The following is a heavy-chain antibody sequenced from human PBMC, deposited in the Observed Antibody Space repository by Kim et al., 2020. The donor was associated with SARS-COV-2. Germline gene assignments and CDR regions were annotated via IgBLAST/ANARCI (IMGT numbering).Heavy chain of an antibody. J-gene: IGHJ4*02. CDR1: GDAISRSASY. D-gene: IGHD2-21*01. Sequence: AETRSLTCTVSGDAISRSASYWGWSRQPPGKGLEWIGTIYFGGSTDYNPSVKRRGTISIDTSKNQFSLTLSSLTAADTAVYYCARGTIVVVGGNGFDSWGQGTLVTVSS. CDR2: IYFGGST. CDR3: ARGTIVVVGGNGFDS. V-gene: IGHV4-39*07.